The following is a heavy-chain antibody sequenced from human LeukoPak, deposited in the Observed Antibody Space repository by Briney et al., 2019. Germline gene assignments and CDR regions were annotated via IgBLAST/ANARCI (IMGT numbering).Heavy chain of an antibody. Sequence: SSVKVSCKASGGTFSSYAISWVLQAPGQGLEWMGRIIPILGIANYAQKFQGRVTITVDKSTSTAYMELSSLRSEDTAVYYCASGQYDFWSGYSDYWGQGTLVTVSS. CDR3: ASGQYDFWSGYSDY. CDR2: IIPILGIA. V-gene: IGHV1-69*04. D-gene: IGHD3-3*01. J-gene: IGHJ4*02. CDR1: GGTFSSYA.